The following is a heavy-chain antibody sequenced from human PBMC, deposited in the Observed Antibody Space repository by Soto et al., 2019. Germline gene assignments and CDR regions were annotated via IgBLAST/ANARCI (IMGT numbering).Heavy chain of an antibody. CDR3: AREARGTAVVTGFDY. Sequence: SLRLSCAASGFTFSSYEMDWVRQAPVKGLEWVSYIGRSGSPTYYADSVKGRFTISRDNAKNSLYLQMNSLRAGDTAVYFCAREARGTAVVTGFDYWGQGTLVTVSS. D-gene: IGHD5-18*01. J-gene: IGHJ4*02. V-gene: IGHV3-48*03. CDR1: GFTFSSYE. CDR2: IGRSGSPT.